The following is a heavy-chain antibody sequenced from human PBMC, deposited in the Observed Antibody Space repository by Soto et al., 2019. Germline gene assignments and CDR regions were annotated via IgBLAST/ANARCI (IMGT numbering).Heavy chain of an antibody. Sequence: EVQLSESGGDLRQPGGSLRLSCAASGFTFTNYAMTWVRQTPGKGLGWVSGISASGGLTYYADSVRGRFTVSRDNSKNILYLQMDNLRDEDTALYYCAREVGAPSGWLDPWGQGTQVTVSS. D-gene: IGHD1-26*01. CDR1: GFTFTNYA. V-gene: IGHV3-23*01. J-gene: IGHJ5*02. CDR3: AREVGAPSGWLDP. CDR2: ISASGGLT.